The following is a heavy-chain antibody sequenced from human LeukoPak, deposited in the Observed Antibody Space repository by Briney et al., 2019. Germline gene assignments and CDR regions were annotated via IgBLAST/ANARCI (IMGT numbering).Heavy chain of an antibody. D-gene: IGHD6-19*01. CDR3: ARRAYSSDWYYFDY. CDR1: GGSISSYY. Sequence: PSETLSLTCTVSGGSISSYYWSWIRQPPGKGLEWIGCIFYSGSTNYNPSLKSRVTISVDTSKNQFSLKLSSVTAADTAVYYCARRAYSSDWYYFDYWGQGTLVTVSS. V-gene: IGHV4-59*08. CDR2: IFYSGST. J-gene: IGHJ4*02.